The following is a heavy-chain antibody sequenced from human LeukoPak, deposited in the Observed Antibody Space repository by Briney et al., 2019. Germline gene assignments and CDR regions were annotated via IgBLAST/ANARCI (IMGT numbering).Heavy chain of an antibody. J-gene: IGHJ4*02. CDR3: ARQPLIEHSYGFEDF. CDR2: IYYSGTT. V-gene: IGHV4-39*01. Sequence: SETLSLTCTVSGGSISSGSYYWGWIRQPPGKGLEWIGTIYYSGTTFYSPSLKSRVTMSLDTSKNQFSLKLTSVTAADTAVYYCARQPLIEHSYGFEDFWGQGTLVTVSS. CDR1: GGSISSGSYY. D-gene: IGHD5-18*01.